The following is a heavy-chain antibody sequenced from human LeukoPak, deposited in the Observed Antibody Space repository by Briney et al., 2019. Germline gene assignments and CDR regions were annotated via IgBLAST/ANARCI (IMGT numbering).Heavy chain of an antibody. V-gene: IGHV3-49*03. CDR3: TRDTPYSSSAVFPGGFEFDP. D-gene: IGHD6-6*01. Sequence: GGSLRLSCTASGFTFGDYAMSWFRQAPGKGLERVGFIRSKAYGGTTEYAASVKGRFTISRDDSKSIAYLQMNSLKTEDTAVYYCTRDTPYSSSAVFPGGFEFDPWGQGTLVTVSS. CDR1: GFTFGDYA. J-gene: IGHJ5*02. CDR2: IRSKAYGGTT.